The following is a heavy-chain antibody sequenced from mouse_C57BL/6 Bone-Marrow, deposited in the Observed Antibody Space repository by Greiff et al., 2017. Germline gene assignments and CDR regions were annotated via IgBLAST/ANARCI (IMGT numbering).Heavy chain of an antibody. CDR1: GYAFSSSW. J-gene: IGHJ2*01. CDR2: IYPGDGDT. D-gene: IGHD1-1*01. Sequence: VQLQQSGPELVKPGASVKISCKASGYAFSSSWMNWVKQRPGKGLEWIGRIYPGDGDTNYNGKFKGKATLTAEKSSSTAYMQLSSLTSEDSAVYFCARSPYGSSSWDYWGQGTTLTVSS. V-gene: IGHV1-82*01. CDR3: ARSPYGSSSWDY.